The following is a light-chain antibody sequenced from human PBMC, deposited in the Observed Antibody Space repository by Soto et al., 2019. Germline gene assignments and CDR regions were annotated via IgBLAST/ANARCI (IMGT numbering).Light chain of an antibody. V-gene: IGLV2-14*01. CDR2: EVS. CDR1: SSDVGGYNY. Sequence: SVLTQPASVSGSPGQSITISCTGTSSDVGGYNYVSWFQHHPGKAPKLIIYEVSYRPSGVSNRFSGPKSGDTASLTISGLQAEDEADYYCSSFTNTITRYAFGTGTKVTVL. J-gene: IGLJ1*01. CDR3: SSFTNTITRYA.